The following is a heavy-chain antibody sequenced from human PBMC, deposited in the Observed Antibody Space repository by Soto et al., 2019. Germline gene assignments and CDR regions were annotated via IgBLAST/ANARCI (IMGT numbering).Heavy chain of an antibody. Sequence: QITLKESGPTLVKPTQTLTLTCTFSGFSLTARGVGVGWIRQPPGKALEWLALIYWDDDERYTPSLRSRLTITKDTSKNQVVLTMTNMDPVDTATYYCAHRGFFDSGHPNCFNPWGQGTLVTVSS. CDR1: GFSLTARGVG. D-gene: IGHD4-17*01. CDR2: IYWDDDE. V-gene: IGHV2-5*02. J-gene: IGHJ5*02. CDR3: AHRGFFDSGHPNCFNP.